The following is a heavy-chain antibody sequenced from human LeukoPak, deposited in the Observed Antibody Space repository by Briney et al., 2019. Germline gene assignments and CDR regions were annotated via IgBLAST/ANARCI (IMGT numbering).Heavy chain of an antibody. Sequence: PSETLSLTCTVSGGSISNYYWNWIRQRPGKGLEWVGHISYSGGTKYNPSPQSRLTILIDTSKNQFSLNLSSVTAADTAIYYCARRVIMSAAGVPDTWLDPWGQGILVTVSS. CDR1: GGSISNYY. J-gene: IGHJ5*02. V-gene: IGHV4-59*08. D-gene: IGHD2-8*01. CDR3: ARRVIMSAAGVPDTWLDP. CDR2: ISYSGGT.